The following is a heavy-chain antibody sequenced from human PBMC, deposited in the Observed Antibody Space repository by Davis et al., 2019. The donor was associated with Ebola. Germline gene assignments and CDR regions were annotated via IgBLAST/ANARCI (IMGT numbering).Heavy chain of an antibody. V-gene: IGHV3-30*18. J-gene: IGHJ4*02. CDR3: AKEYCPNSGPYCTYFEV. CDR2: MSYHGSHT. D-gene: IGHD3-10*01. CDR1: AFSFGIYG. Sequence: PGGSLRLSCEAFAFSFGIYGMHWVRHAPGKGLEWVASMSYHGSHTSYIDSVRGRFTISRDNSKNTLYLHMNSLRAEDTAVYFCAKEYCPNSGPYCTYFEVWGQGTQVTVSS.